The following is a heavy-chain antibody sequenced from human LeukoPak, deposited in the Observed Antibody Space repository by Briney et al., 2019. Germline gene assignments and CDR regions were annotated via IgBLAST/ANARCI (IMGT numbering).Heavy chain of an antibody. J-gene: IGHJ3*02. V-gene: IGHV3-20*01. CDR2: INWNSGRT. CDR3: AKVHTYRFDAFDI. D-gene: IGHD2-2*02. Sequence: GGSLRLSCVASGFTFDDYGMSWVRQAPGKGLEWVSSINWNSGRTAYADSVKGRFTISRDNAKNSLYLQVSSLRGEDTALYHCAKVHTYRFDAFDIRGRGTMVNVFS. CDR1: GFTFDDYG.